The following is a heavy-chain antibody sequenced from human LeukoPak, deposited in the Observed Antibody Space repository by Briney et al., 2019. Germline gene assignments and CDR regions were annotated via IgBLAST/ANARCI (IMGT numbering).Heavy chain of an antibody. CDR3: ARADRLHGGPYLIGP. V-gene: IGHV1-2*02. J-gene: IGHJ5*02. CDR1: GYRFTDYY. Sequence: ASVKVSRKTSGYRFTDYYMHWVRQAPGQGLEWMGWINPNSGGTSSAQKFQGRVTMTRDTSITTVYMEVSWLTSDDTAIYYCARADRLHGGPYLIGPWGQGTLVTVSS. D-gene: IGHD2-21*01. CDR2: INPNSGGT.